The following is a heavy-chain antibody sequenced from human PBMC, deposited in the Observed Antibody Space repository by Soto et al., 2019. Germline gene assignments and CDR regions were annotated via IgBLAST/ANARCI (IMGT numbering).Heavy chain of an antibody. J-gene: IGHJ5*02. CDR1: GYTFTSYG. CDR3: ARDRGVVVPAAKGWFDP. D-gene: IGHD2-2*01. V-gene: IGHV1-18*01. CDR2: ISAYNGNT. Sequence: ASVKVSCKASGYTFTSYGISWVRQAPGQGLEWMGWISAYNGNTNYAQKLQGRVTMTTDTSTSTAYMELRSLRSDDTAVYYCARDRGVVVPAAKGWFDPWGQGTLVTVSS.